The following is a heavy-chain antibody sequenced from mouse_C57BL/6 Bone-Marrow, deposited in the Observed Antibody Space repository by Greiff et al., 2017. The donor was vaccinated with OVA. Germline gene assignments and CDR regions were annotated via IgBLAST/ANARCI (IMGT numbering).Heavy chain of an antibody. D-gene: IGHD1-1*01. CDR1: GYTFTSYG. CDR2: IYPRSGNT. V-gene: IGHV1-81*01. CDR3: AKGGKNYYDY. Sequence: QVQLQQSGAELARPGASVKLSCKASGYTFTSYGISWVKQRTGQGLEWIGEIYPRSGNTYYNEKFKGKATLTAAKSSSTAYMELRSLTSEDSADYFCAKGGKNYYDYWGQGTTLTVSS. J-gene: IGHJ2*01.